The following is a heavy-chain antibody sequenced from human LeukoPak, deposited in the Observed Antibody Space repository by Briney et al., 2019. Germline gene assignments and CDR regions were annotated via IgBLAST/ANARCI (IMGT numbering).Heavy chain of an antibody. D-gene: IGHD4-17*01. J-gene: IGHJ4*02. V-gene: IGHV3-23*01. CDR3: ATTTVTTFYYFDY. CDR1: GFTFSSYA. CDR2: ISGSGGST. Sequence: GGSLRLSCAASGFTFSSYAMSWVRQAPGKGLEWVSAISGSGGSTYYADSVKGRFTISRDNSKNTLYLQMNSLRPEDTAVYYCATTTVTTFYYFDYWGQGTLVTVSS.